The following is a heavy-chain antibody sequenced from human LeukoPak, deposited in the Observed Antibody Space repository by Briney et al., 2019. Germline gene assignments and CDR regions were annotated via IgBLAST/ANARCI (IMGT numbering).Heavy chain of an antibody. CDR1: GYSISSSYF. Sequence: PSETLSLTCTVSGYSISSSYFWGWIRQPPGQGLEWIGNIYHSGSTYYNPSLKSRVTISVDKSKNQFSLKLSSVTAADTAVYYCARFSAPLRFRIDYWGQGTLVTVSS. CDR2: IYHSGST. D-gene: IGHD3-16*01. J-gene: IGHJ4*02. CDR3: ARFSAPLRFRIDY. V-gene: IGHV4-38-2*02.